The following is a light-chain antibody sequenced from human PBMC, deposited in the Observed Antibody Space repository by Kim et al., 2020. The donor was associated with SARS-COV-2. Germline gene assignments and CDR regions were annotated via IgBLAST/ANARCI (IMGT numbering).Light chain of an antibody. J-gene: IGKJ1*01. V-gene: IGKV3-20*01. CDR2: GAS. Sequence: VSPGETATLSCRASQSVGSSYLAWYQQKPGQAPWLLIYGASSRATGIPDRFSGSGSGTDFTLTISRREPEDSAGYYCQRYHSSLTFGQGTKVDIK. CDR1: QSVGSSY. CDR3: QRYHSSLT.